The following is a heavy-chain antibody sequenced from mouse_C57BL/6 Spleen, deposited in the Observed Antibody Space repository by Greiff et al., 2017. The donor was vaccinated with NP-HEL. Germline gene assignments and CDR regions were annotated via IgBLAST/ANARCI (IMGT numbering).Heavy chain of an antibody. CDR2: ISYDGSN. V-gene: IGHV3-6*01. J-gene: IGHJ1*03. Sequence: EVQLQESGPGLVKPSQSLSLTCSVTGYSITSGYSWNWIRQFPGNTLEWMGYISYDGSNNYNPSLKNRISITRDTSKNQFFLKLNSVTTEDTATYYCARENYSNYGWYFDVWSTGTTVTVSS. D-gene: IGHD2-5*01. CDR3: ARENYSNYGWYFDV. CDR1: GYSITSGYS.